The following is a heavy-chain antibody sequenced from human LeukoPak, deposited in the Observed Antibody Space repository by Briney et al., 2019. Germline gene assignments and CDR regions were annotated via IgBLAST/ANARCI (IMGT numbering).Heavy chain of an antibody. D-gene: IGHD4-11*01. CDR3: ARFYSNCGVDGWFDP. Sequence: SETLSLTCTVSGGSISSYYWSWIRQPPGKGLEWIGYIYYSGSTNYNPSLKSRVTISVDTSKNQFSLKLSSVTAADTAVYYCARFYSNCGVDGWFDPWGQGTLVTVSS. CDR2: IYYSGST. CDR1: GGSISSYY. J-gene: IGHJ5*02. V-gene: IGHV4-59*01.